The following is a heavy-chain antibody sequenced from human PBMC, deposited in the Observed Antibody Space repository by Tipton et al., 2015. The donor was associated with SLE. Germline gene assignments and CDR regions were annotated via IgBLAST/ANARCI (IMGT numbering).Heavy chain of an antibody. CDR3: ARIDGAYDQFYLDY. D-gene: IGHD4-17*01. Sequence: SLRLSCAASGFTFSDYGMHWVRQAPGKGLEWVAVIWYDGSNKYYADSVKGRFTISRDNSKNTLNLQMNSLRAEDTAVYYCARIDGAYDQFYLDYWGQGILVTVSS. V-gene: IGHV3-33*08. J-gene: IGHJ4*02. CDR1: GFTFSDYG. CDR2: IWYDGSNK.